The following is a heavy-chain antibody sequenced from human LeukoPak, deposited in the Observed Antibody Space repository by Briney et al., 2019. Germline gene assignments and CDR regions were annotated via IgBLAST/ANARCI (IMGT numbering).Heavy chain of an antibody. J-gene: IGHJ6*03. Sequence: ASVKVSCKVSGYTLTELSMHWVRQAPGKGLEWMGGFDPEDGETIYAQKFQGRVTMTEDTSTDTAYMELSSLRSEDTAVYYCARSSVTGYSSSWYNYYMDVWGKGTTVTVSS. D-gene: IGHD6-13*01. V-gene: IGHV1-24*01. CDR3: ARSSVTGYSSSWYNYYMDV. CDR1: GYTLTELS. CDR2: FDPEDGET.